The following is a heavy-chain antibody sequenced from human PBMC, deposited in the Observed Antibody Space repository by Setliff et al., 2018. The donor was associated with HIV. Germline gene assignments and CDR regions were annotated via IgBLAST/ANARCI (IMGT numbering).Heavy chain of an antibody. CDR3: ARITGDSGHPRFFDY. CDR2: IHYNGRT. J-gene: IGHJ4*02. CDR1: GGSTSSSSSY. D-gene: IGHD1-26*01. Sequence: SETLSLTCTVSGGSTSSSSSYWGWIRQPPGKGLEWIAIIHYNGRTYYDPSLKSRVTIFVDTSKTQFYLKLRSVTAADTAVYYCARITGDSGHPRFFDYWGQGTLVTVSS. V-gene: IGHV4-39*01.